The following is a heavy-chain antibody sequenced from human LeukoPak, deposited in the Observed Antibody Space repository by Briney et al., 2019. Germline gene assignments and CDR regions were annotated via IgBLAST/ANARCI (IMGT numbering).Heavy chain of an antibody. D-gene: IGHD1-26*01. CDR3: AKGTSGSYYQFDY. CDR2: ISGSGGST. J-gene: IGHJ4*02. CDR1: GFTFSSYA. Sequence: GGSLRLSCAASGFTFSSYAMSWVRQAPGKGLEWVSAISGSGGSTYYADSVKGRFTISRDNSKNTLNLQMNSLRAEDTAVYYCAKGTSGSYYQFDYWGQGTLVTVSS. V-gene: IGHV3-23*01.